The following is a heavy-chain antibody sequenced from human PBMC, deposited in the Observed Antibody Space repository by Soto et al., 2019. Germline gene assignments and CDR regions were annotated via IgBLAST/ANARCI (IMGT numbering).Heavy chain of an antibody. CDR2: INHSGST. CDR3: ARDRGITMIVFDP. CDR1: GGSFIGYY. J-gene: IGHJ5*02. Sequence: SEPLPLTWAVYGGSFIGYYWTWIRKPPGTGLEWIGEINHSGSTYYNPSLKSRVTISVDTSKNQFSLKLSSVTAADTAVYYCARDRGITMIVFDPWGQGTLVTVSS. V-gene: IGHV4-34*01. D-gene: IGHD3-22*01.